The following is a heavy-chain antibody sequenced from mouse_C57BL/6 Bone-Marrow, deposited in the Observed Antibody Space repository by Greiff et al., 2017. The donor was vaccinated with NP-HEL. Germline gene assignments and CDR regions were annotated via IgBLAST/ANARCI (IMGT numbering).Heavy chain of an antibody. V-gene: IGHV1-64*01. J-gene: IGHJ3*01. D-gene: IGHD2-4*01. CDR1: GYTFTSYW. Sequence: VQLQQSGAELVKPGASVKLSCKASGYTFTSYWMHWVKQRPGQGLEWIGMIHPNSGSTNYNEKFKSKATLTVDKSSSTAYMQLSSLTSEDSAVYYCARSANYDYDGSWFAYWGQGTLVTVSA. CDR3: ARSANYDYDGSWFAY. CDR2: IHPNSGST.